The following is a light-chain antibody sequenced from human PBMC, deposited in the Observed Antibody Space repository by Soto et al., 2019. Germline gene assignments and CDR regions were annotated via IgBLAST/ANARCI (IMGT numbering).Light chain of an antibody. CDR2: GAS. CDR1: QSLTSGY. V-gene: IGKV3-20*01. J-gene: IGKJ2*01. Sequence: IVVTQSPGTLSLSPGERATLSCSTSQSLTSGYLAWYRQKPGQALRLLIYGASNRVTGIPDWFSGGGSGTDFSLTISRLEPEDFAVYFCQQYGTGPFTFGQGTKVEIK. CDR3: QQYGTGPFT.